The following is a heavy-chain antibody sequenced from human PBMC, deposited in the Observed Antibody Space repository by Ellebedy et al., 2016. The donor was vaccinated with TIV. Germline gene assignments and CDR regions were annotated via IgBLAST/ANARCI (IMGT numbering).Heavy chain of an antibody. CDR3: ARDFRQWLAQGDALDV. J-gene: IGHJ6*02. D-gene: IGHD6-19*01. CDR1: GFTFSLYS. CDR2: ISSGSSSI. Sequence: PGGSLRLSCAASGFTFSLYSMNWVRQAPGKGLEWISYISSGSSSISYADSVKGRFTITRDNDKNLLYLQMSSLRVEDTAVYYCARDFRQWLAQGDALDVWGQGTTVTVSS. V-gene: IGHV3-48*01.